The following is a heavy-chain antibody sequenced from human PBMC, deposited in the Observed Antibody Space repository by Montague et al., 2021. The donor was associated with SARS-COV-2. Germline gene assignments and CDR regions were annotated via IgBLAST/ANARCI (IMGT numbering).Heavy chain of an antibody. J-gene: IGHJ5*02. CDR1: IGSISSDSYY. D-gene: IGHD6-25*01. CDR2: IYTSGST. V-gene: IGHV4-61*02. Sequence: TLSLTCTVSIGSISSDSYYWSWIRQPAGKGLEWIGRIYTSGSTNYNPSLKSRVTISVDTSKSQFSLKLSSVTAADTAVYYCARDGYSSGWNGLHWFDPWGQGTLVTVSS. CDR3: ARDGYSSGWNGLHWFDP.